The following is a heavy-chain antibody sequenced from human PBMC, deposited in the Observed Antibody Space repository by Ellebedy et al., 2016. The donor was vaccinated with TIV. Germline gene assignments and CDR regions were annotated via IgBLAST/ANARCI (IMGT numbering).Heavy chain of an antibody. J-gene: IGHJ4*02. CDR2: ISSSNSTI. CDR3: ARDGLLWFGELLQN. D-gene: IGHD3-10*01. CDR1: GFTFSSYS. Sequence: PGGSLRLSCAASGFTFSSYSMNWVRQAPGKGLKWVSYISSSNSTIYYADSVKGRFTVSRDNAKNSLYLQMNSLRAEDTAVYYCARDGLLWFGELLQNWGQGTLVTVSS. V-gene: IGHV3-48*04.